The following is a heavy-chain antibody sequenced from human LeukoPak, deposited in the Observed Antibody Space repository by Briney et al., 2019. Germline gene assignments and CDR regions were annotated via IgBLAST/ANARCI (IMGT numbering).Heavy chain of an antibody. J-gene: IGHJ4*02. D-gene: IGHD3-3*01. V-gene: IGHV4-34*01. CDR2: INHSGST. CDR1: GGSFSGYY. CDR3: ARGPYDFWSGYSYPFDY. Sequence: PSETLSLTCAVYGGSFSGYYWGWIRQPPGKGLEWIGEINHSGSTNYNPSLKSRVTISVDTSKNQFSLKLSSVTAADTAVYYCARGPYDFWSGYSYPFDYWGQGTLVTVSS.